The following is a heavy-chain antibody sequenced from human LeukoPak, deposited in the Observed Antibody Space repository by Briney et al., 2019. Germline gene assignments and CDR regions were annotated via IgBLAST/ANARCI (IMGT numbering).Heavy chain of an antibody. Sequence: LRLSCAASGFTFSDYYMSWIRQPPGKGLEWIGEINHSGSTNYNPSLKSRVTISVDTSKNQFSLKLSSVTAADTAVYYCARVVSTVAGSSAWFDPWGQGTLVTVSS. CDR3: ARVVSTVAGSSAWFDP. V-gene: IGHV4-34*01. CDR1: GFTFSDYY. J-gene: IGHJ5*02. CDR2: INHSGST. D-gene: IGHD6-19*01.